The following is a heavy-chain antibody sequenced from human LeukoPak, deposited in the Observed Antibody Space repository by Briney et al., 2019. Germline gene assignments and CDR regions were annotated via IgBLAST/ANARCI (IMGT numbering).Heavy chain of an antibody. CDR1: GFTFSNAW. J-gene: IGHJ4*02. CDR2: IKSKTDGGTT. D-gene: IGHD2-15*01. Sequence: GGSLRLSCAASGFTFSNAWMSWVRQAPGKGLEWVGRIKSKTDGGTTDYAAPVKGRFTISRDDSKNTLYLQMNSLKTEDTAVYYRTTSSVAASIFDYWGQGTLVTVSS. V-gene: IGHV3-15*01. CDR3: TTSSVAASIFDY.